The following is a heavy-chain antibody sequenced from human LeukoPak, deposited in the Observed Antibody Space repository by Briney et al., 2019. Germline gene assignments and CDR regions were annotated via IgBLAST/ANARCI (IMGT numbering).Heavy chain of an antibody. J-gene: IGHJ6*03. CDR1: GFTLSNYA. CDR3: KGSSWYNYYYMDV. D-gene: IGHD6-13*01. CDR2: ISSSSSTI. V-gene: IGHV3-48*02. Sequence: GGSLRLSCAASGFTLSNYAMNWVRQAPGKGLEWVSYISSSSSTIYYADSMKGRFTISRDNAKNSLYLQMNSLRDEDTAVYYCKGSSWYNYYYMDVWGKGTTVTVSS.